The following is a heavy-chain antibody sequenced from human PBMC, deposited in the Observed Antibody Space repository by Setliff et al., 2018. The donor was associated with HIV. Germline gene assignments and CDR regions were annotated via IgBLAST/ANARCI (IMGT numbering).Heavy chain of an antibody. J-gene: IGHJ4*02. D-gene: IGHD6-6*01. CDR2: ISGSGGST. Sequence: GESPKISCAASGFTFSSYAMSWVRQAPGKGLEWVSAISGSGGSTYYADSVKGRFTISRDNSKNTLYLQMNSLRAEDTAVYYCAKTVALLRAARLDLDYWGQGTLVTVSS. CDR3: AKTVALLRAARLDLDY. V-gene: IGHV3-23*01. CDR1: GFTFSSYA.